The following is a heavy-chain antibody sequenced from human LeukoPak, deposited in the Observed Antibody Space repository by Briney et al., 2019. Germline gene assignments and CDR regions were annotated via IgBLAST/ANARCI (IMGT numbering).Heavy chain of an antibody. CDR2: IHYSGST. CDR3: ARGLLVGNSGYYFDS. D-gene: IGHD5-12*01. V-gene: IGHV4-59*01. CDR1: GGSMSGYY. Sequence: PSETLSLTCTVSGGSMSGYYWSWIRQPPGKGLDLIGYIHYSGSTNYHPSLKSRVTLSVDTSKKQFSLKVMSVTEADTAVYYCARGLLVGNSGYYFDSWGRGTLVTVSA. J-gene: IGHJ4*02.